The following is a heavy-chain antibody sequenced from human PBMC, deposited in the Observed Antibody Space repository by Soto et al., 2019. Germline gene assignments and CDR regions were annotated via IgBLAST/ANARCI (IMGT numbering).Heavy chain of an antibody. CDR3: CRGLDGGAENWFGP. V-gene: IGHV3-72*01. J-gene: IGHJ5*02. CDR1: GFSVSDYH. Sequence: EVQLVESGGGLVQPGGSLRVSCAASGFSVSDYHMDWVRQGPGAGLEWVGRSRKKANSYTTEYDASVRGRFTTLRDELKNLRYLQMDSLKTEDTGVYFCCRGLDGGAENWFGPWGQGTLVTVSS. CDR2: SRKKANSYTT. D-gene: IGHD2-21*01.